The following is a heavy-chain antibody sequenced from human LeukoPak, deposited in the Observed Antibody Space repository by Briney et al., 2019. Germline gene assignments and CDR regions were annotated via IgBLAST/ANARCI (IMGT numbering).Heavy chain of an antibody. J-gene: IGHJ4*02. CDR3: ARVEGYYCSGGSCYSWGDYYFDY. V-gene: IGHV3-7*01. Sequence: GGSLRLSCAASGFTFSSYWMSWVRQAPGKGLEWVANIKQDGSEKYYVDSVKGRFTISRDNAKNSLYLQMNSLRAEDTAVYYCARVEGYYCSGGSCYSWGDYYFDYWGQGTLVTVSS. D-gene: IGHD2-15*01. CDR2: IKQDGSEK. CDR1: GFTFSSYW.